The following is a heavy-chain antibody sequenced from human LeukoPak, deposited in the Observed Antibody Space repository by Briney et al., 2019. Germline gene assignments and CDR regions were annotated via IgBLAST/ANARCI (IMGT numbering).Heavy chain of an antibody. CDR2: SRNKGNSYST. V-gene: IGHV3-72*01. J-gene: IGHJ4*02. CDR1: GFTFSDHF. CDR3: ARSAMAPFDY. Sequence: GGSLRLSCAASGFTFSDHFMDCVRQAPGKGLEWVGRSRNKGNSYSTDHAASVKGRFTISRDESKNSLYLQMNSLQTEDTGVYYCARSAMAPFDYWGQGTLVTVSS. D-gene: IGHD2-8*01.